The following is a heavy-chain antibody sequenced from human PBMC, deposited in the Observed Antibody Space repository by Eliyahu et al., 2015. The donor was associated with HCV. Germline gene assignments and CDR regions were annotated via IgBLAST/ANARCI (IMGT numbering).Heavy chain of an antibody. D-gene: IGHD2-15*01. CDR3: AKAMSGGSSYDY. V-gene: IGHV3-23*05. J-gene: IGHJ4*02. CDR1: GFTFRSYT. CDR2: INPSGGTT. Sequence: EVQLLESGGGLVQPGXSLRXSCAASGFTFRSYTMDWVRQAPGKGLXWVXDINPSGGTTYYADSVRGRFTISRDNSKNTLFLQMNSLRAEDTAVYHCAKAMSGGSSYDYWGQGSLVTVSS.